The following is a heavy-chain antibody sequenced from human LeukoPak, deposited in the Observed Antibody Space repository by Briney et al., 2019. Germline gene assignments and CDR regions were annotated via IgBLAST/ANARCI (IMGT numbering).Heavy chain of an antibody. CDR1: GFTFGIYA. Sequence: GGSLRLSCAASGFTFGIYAMSWVRQAPGKGLEWVSAISGSGGSTYYADSVKGRFTISRDNSKNTLYLQMNSLRAEDTAVYYCAKCIVGATAPFDYWGQGTLVTVSS. D-gene: IGHD1-26*01. CDR2: ISGSGGST. CDR3: AKCIVGATAPFDY. V-gene: IGHV3-23*01. J-gene: IGHJ4*02.